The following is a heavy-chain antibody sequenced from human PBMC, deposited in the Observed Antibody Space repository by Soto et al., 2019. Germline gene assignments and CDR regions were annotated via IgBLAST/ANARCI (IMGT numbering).Heavy chain of an antibody. CDR1: GGSISSSSYY. D-gene: IGHD3-22*01. J-gene: IGHJ4*02. Sequence: SETLSLTCTVSGGSISSSSYYWGWIRQPPGKGLEWIGSIYYSGSTYYDPSLKSRVTISVDTSKKQFSLKLSSVTAADTAVYYCARLTPPYYDSSGYAEDYWGKGNLVTVS. V-gene: IGHV4-39*01. CDR3: ARLTPPYYDSSGYAEDY. CDR2: IYYSGST.